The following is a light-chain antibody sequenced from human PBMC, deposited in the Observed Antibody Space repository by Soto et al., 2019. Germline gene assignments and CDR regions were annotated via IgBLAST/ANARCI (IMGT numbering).Light chain of an antibody. Sequence: QSVLTQPRSVSGSPGQSVTISCTGTSSDLVSWYQQYPGRAPKLIIYYVTQRPSGVPDRFSGSKSGNTASLTISVLQAEDEADYYCCSSPGSITWVFGGGTKLTVL. CDR1: SSDLV. CDR2: YVT. CDR3: CSSPGSITWV. J-gene: IGLJ3*02. V-gene: IGLV2-11*01.